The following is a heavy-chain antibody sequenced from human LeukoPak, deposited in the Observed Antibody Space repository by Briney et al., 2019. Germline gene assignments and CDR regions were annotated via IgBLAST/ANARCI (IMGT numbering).Heavy chain of an antibody. CDR2: IYYSGST. Sequence: TSETLSLTCTVSGGSISSSSYYWGWIRQPPGKGLEWIGSIYYSGSTYYNPSLKSRVTISVDTSKNQFSLKLSSVTAADTAVYYCARGGWLWFGEDNWFDPWGQGTLVTVSS. CDR3: ARGGWLWFGEDNWFDP. CDR1: GGSISSSSYY. D-gene: IGHD3-10*01. J-gene: IGHJ5*02. V-gene: IGHV4-39*07.